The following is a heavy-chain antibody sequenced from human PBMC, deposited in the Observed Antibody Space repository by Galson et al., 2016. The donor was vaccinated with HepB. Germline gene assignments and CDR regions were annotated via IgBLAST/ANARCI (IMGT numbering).Heavy chain of an antibody. CDR3: ARGYAVSRGRNRPALFGLDV. J-gene: IGHJ6*02. Sequence: SVKVSCKDSGGSFRNFVITWVRQAPGQGLEWMGAISPMFGPANYAQKFRGRVTITADESTSTAYMQLNSLRSDDTAVYYCARGYAVSRGRNRPALFGLDVWGQGT. CDR2: ISPMFGPA. D-gene: IGHD6-19*01. CDR1: GGSFRNFV. V-gene: IGHV1-69*13.